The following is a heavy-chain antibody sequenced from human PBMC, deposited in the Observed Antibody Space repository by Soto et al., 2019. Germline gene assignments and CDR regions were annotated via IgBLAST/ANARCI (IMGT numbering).Heavy chain of an antibody. V-gene: IGHV3-30*18. Sequence: QVQLVESGGGVVQPGRSLRLSCAASGFTFSSYVMHWVRQAPGKGLEWVAVISYDGSNKYYADSVKGRFTISRDNSKHSLFLQMNSLRPEDTAVYYCAKGLEGYCSSTICYTYFGLDVWGQGTTVTVSS. J-gene: IGHJ6*02. CDR3: AKGLEGYCSSTICYTYFGLDV. CDR1: GFTFSSYV. CDR2: ISYDGSNK. D-gene: IGHD2-2*01.